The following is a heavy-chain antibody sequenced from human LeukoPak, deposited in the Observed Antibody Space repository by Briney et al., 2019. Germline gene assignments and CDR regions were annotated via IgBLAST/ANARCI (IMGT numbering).Heavy chain of an antibody. Sequence: SETLSLTCTVSGGSISSGGYYWSWIRQHPGKGLEWIGYIYYSGSTYYNPSLKSRVTISVDTSKNQFSLKLSSVTAADTAVYYCARHDGGRDGYNLAYWGQGTLVTVSS. CDR1: GGSISSGGYY. CDR3: ARHDGGRDGYNLAY. CDR2: IYYSGST. J-gene: IGHJ4*02. V-gene: IGHV4-31*03. D-gene: IGHD5-24*01.